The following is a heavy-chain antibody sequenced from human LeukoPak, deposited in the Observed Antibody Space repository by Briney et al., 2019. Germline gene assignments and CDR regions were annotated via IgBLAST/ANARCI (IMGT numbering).Heavy chain of an antibody. CDR1: GFIFYNAW. V-gene: IGHV3-72*01. J-gene: IGHJ4*02. Sequence: GGSLRLSCAASGFIFYNAWLDWVRQAPGKGLEWVGRSRNRAKSYTTDYAASVKGRFTISRDDSKSTLYLQMNSLETEDTAVYYCSRDATGDHWGQGTLVSVSS. CDR3: SRDATGDH. CDR2: SRNRAKSYTT.